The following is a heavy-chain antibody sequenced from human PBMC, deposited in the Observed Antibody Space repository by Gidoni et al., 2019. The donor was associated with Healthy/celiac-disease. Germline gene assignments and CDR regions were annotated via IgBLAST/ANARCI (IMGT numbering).Heavy chain of an antibody. CDR1: GFTFSSYG. J-gene: IGHJ4*02. CDR3: ARGYFDWLIDY. Sequence: QVQLVESGGGVVQPGRSLRLSCAASGFTFSSYGMHWVRQAPGKGLVLVAVIWYDGSNKYYADSVKGRFTISRDNSKNTLYLQMNSLRAEDTAVYYCARGYFDWLIDYWGQGTLVTVSS. CDR2: IWYDGSNK. D-gene: IGHD3-9*01. V-gene: IGHV3-33*01.